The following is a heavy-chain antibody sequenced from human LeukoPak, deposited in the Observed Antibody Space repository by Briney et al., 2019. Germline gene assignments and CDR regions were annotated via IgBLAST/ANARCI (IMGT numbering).Heavy chain of an antibody. J-gene: IGHJ4*02. V-gene: IGHV4-30-4*01. Sequence: MASETLSLTCTVSGGSISSGDYYWSWIRQPPGKGLEWIGYIFYSGSTHYNPSPKSPVTISVDTSNNEFSLKLSSVTAADTAVYYCASHAVREVSYYFDYWGQGTLVTVSS. CDR1: GGSISSGDYY. CDR3: ASHAVREVSYYFDY. D-gene: IGHD3-10*01. CDR2: IFYSGST.